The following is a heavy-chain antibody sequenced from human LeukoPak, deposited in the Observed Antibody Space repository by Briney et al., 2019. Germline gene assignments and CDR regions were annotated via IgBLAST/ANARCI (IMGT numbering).Heavy chain of an antibody. D-gene: IGHD2-2*01. CDR1: GFTFRNYA. CDR3: ARGRFSTVWAYFDS. CDR2: ISVSRSNNI. V-gene: IGHV3-48*04. Sequence: GGPLRLSCAASGFTFRNYAMNWVRQAPGKGLEWISYISVSRSNNIYYADSVKGRFTISRDDAKNSLYLQVNSLRVEDTAIYFCARGRFSTVWAYFDSWGQGTLVTVSA. J-gene: IGHJ4*01.